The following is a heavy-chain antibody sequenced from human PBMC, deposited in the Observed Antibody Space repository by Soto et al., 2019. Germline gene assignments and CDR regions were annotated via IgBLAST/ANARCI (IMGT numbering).Heavy chain of an antibody. CDR3: AKDGRDGYQDY. D-gene: IGHD5-12*01. CDR2: ISYDGSNK. J-gene: IGHJ4*02. CDR1: GFTFSSYG. Sequence: HPGGSLRLSCAASGFTFSSYGMHWVRQAPGKGLEWVAVISYDGSNKYYADSVKGRFTISRDNSKNTLYLQMNSLRAEDTAVYYCAKDGRDGYQDYWGQGT. V-gene: IGHV3-30*18.